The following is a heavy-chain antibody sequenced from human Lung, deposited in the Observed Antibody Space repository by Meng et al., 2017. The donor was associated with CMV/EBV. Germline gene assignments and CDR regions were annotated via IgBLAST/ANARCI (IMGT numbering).Heavy chain of an antibody. V-gene: IGHV3-53*01. CDR3: VRGPLLGWFDP. CDR1: GFTVTSYY. Sequence: VLMEESGGGLIQAGGSLRLSCAASGFTVTSYYMHWVRQAPGKGLEWVSVIYSSGRTYYADSVKGRFTISRDNSKNTVDLQMNTLRAEDTAIYYCVRGPLLGWFDPWGQGALVTVSS. J-gene: IGHJ5*02. CDR2: IYSSGRT.